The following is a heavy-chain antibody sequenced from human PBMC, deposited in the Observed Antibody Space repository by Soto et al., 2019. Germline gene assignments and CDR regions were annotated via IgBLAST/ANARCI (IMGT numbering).Heavy chain of an antibody. CDR1: GGSSSSGGYC. J-gene: IGHJ6*02. CDR2: IYYSGST. Sequence: TLSLTCTVSGGSSSSGGYCWSWIRQHPGKGLEWIGYIYYSGSTYYNPSLKSRVTISVDTSKNQFSLKLSSVTAADTAVYYCARDPSGWGLDVWGQGTTVTVSS. CDR3: ARDPSGWGLDV. V-gene: IGHV4-31*03. D-gene: IGHD2-15*01.